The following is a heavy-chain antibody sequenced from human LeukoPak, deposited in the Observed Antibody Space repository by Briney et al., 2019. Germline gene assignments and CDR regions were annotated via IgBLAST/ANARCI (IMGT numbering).Heavy chain of an antibody. CDR1: GGSFCGYY. V-gene: IGHV4-34*01. Sequence: SETLSLTCAVYGGSFCGYYWSWIRQPPGKGLEWIGEINHSGSTNYNPSLKSRVTISVDTSKNQFSLKLSSVTAADTAVYYCARGTNILTGYYYYMDVWGKGTTVTVSS. D-gene: IGHD3-9*01. CDR3: ARGTNILTGYYYYMDV. CDR2: INHSGST. J-gene: IGHJ6*03.